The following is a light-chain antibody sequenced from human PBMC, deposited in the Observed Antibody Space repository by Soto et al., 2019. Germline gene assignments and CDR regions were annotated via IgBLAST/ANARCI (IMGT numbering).Light chain of an antibody. CDR2: GAS. Sequence: EIVMTQSPATLSVSPGERATLSCRASQSVSSNLAWYQQKPGQAPRLLIYGASTRATGIPARFSGSGFGTESTLPISSLQSKDFAVYYCQQYNNFPPLTFGGGTKVEIK. J-gene: IGKJ4*01. CDR1: QSVSSN. V-gene: IGKV3-15*01. CDR3: QQYNNFPPLT.